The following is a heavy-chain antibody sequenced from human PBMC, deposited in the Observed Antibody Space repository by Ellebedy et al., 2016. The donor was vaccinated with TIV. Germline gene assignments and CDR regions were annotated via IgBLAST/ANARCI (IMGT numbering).Heavy chain of an antibody. CDR2: IKQDGSEQ. J-gene: IGHJ4*02. CDR1: GFFFSDYA. D-gene: IGHD6-19*01. CDR3: AGGRGWLVDY. Sequence: PGGSLRLSCAASGFFFSDYAMSWFRQAPGKGLEWVANIKQDGSEQNYVGSVKGRFTISRDNAKNSLSLQMNTLRTEDTAVYYCAGGRGWLVDYWGQGIMVTVSS. V-gene: IGHV3-7*01.